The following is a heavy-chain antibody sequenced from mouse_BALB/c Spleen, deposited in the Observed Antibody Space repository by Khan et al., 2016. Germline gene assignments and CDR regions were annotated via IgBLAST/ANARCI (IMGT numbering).Heavy chain of an antibody. J-gene: IGHJ2*01. CDR3: ARMARTIN. Sequence: EVQLVESGGGLVQPGGSLKLSCAASGFTLSSYGMSWVRQTPDKRLELVATNNSNGGSTYYPDSVKGRFTISRDNAKNTLYLQMSSLKSEDTAMYYCARMARTINWGQGTTLTVSS. CDR1: GFTLSSYG. V-gene: IGHV5-6-3*01. CDR2: NNSNGGST.